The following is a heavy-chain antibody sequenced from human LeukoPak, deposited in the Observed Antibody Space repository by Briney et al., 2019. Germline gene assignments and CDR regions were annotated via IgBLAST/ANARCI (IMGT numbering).Heavy chain of an antibody. J-gene: IGHJ4*02. Sequence: PGGSLRLSCAASGFTFSSYPMHWVRQAPGKGLEWVVVISYDGSNKYYADSVKGRFTISRDNSENTLYLQMNSLRAEDTAVYYCARGDFPGYSSGWYMIDYWGQGTLVTVSS. CDR3: ARGDFPGYSSGWYMIDY. V-gene: IGHV3-30*04. D-gene: IGHD6-19*01. CDR1: GFTFSSYP. CDR2: ISYDGSNK.